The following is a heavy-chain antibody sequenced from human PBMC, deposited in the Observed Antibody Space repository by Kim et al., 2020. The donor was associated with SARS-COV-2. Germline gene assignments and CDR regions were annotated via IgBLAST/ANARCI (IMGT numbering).Heavy chain of an antibody. CDR1: GYTFTNYY. V-gene: IGHV1-2*02. Sequence: ASVKVSCKASGYTFTNYYMHWVRQAPGQGLEWMGWINPNSGGTNYAQKFQGRVTMTRDTSISTAYMELSRLRSDDTAVYYCAVIVGATGAFDIWGQGTMVTVSS. J-gene: IGHJ3*02. D-gene: IGHD1-26*01. CDR3: AVIVGATGAFDI. CDR2: INPNSGGT.